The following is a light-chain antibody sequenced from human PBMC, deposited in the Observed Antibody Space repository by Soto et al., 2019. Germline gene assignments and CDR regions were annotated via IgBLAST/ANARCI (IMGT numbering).Light chain of an antibody. V-gene: IGKV1-5*03. CDR2: KAS. CDR1: QSISSW. J-gene: IGKJ1*01. CDR3: QQYSNYWT. Sequence: DIPMTQSPSTLSASVGDRVTITCRVSQSISSWLAWYQQKPGKAPKLLIYKASSLESGVPSRFSGSGSGTEFTLTISSLQPDDFATYYCQQYSNYWTFGQGTKVEIK.